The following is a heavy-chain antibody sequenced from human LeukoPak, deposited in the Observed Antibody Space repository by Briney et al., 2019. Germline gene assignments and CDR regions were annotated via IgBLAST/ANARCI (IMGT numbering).Heavy chain of an antibody. Sequence: GGSLRLSCAASGFTFDNYAMSWVRQVPGKGLEWVSAVSAGGITHYGDSVRGRFTVSRDNSRNTLYLEMDNLRVEDTAVYYCAKDRRITMIVVAPGPSDYWGQGTLVTVSS. D-gene: IGHD3-22*01. CDR1: GFTFDNYA. J-gene: IGHJ4*02. V-gene: IGHV3-23*01. CDR3: AKDRRITMIVVAPGPSDY. CDR2: VSAGGIT.